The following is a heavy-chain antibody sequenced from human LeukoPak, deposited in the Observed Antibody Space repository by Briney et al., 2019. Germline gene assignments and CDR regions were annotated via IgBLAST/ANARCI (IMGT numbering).Heavy chain of an antibody. CDR3: ARSSKIAVGDY. J-gene: IGHJ4*02. V-gene: IGHV1-8*01. D-gene: IGHD6-19*01. Sequence: GASVKVSCKASGYTFTSYDINWVRQAPGQGLEWMGWMNPNSGNTGYAQKFQGRVTMTRNTSISTAYMELSSLRSEDTAMYYCARSSKIAVGDYWGQGTLVTVSS. CDR1: GYTFTSYD. CDR2: MNPNSGNT.